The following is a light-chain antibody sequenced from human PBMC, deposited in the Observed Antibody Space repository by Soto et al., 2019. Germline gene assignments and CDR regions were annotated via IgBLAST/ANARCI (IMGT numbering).Light chain of an antibody. CDR1: SGDVGGYNY. V-gene: IGLV2-11*01. Sequence: QSALTQPRSLSGSPGQSVTICCTGTSGDVGGYNYVAWYQQRAGEAPELMIYDVTKRPSGVPDRFSGSKSGNTAFLTISGLQAEDEADYYCCSYAGSYLWVFGGGTQLTVL. CDR3: CSYAGSYLWV. CDR2: DVT. J-gene: IGLJ3*02.